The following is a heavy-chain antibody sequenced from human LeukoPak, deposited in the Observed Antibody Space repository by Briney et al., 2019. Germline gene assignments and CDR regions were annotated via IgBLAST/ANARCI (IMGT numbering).Heavy chain of an antibody. CDR3: ARHPGDIRGLIIPSFDS. V-gene: IGHV3-21*01. J-gene: IGHJ4*02. CDR1: GFSFSRFS. D-gene: IGHD3-10*01. CDR2: LSPTSTYI. Sequence: GGSLRLSCAASGFSFSRFSMNWVRQAPGNGLEWVSSLSPTSTYIYYAASVKGRFTISRDNAKNSLYLQMNSLRAEDTAVYYCARHPGDIRGLIIPSFDSWGQGTLVTVSS.